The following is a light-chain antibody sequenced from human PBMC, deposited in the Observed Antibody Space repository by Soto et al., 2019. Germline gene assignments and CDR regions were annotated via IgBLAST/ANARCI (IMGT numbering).Light chain of an antibody. CDR3: QQTFHSPRT. CDR1: HTISSSY. J-gene: IGKJ2*01. CDR2: GIS. V-gene: IGKV3-20*01. Sequence: EIVLTQSPGTLSLSPGERATLSCRASHTISSSYLAWYQQKPGQAPRLLMYGISRRATGIPDRFSGSGSGTDFTLTITRLEPEDFAVYYCQQTFHSPRTFGQGTRLEI.